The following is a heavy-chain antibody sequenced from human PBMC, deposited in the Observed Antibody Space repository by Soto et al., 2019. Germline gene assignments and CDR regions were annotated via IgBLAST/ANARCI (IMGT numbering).Heavy chain of an antibody. J-gene: IGHJ3*02. V-gene: IGHV1-3*01. CDR2: INAGIGNT. D-gene: IGHD5-12*01. CDR3: AVGYSGYDYACDI. Sequence: QVQLVQSGAELKKPGASVKVSCKASGYTFTSSSVHCVRPAPVQRLELMGWINAGIGNTKQSQKCQGRVILTRDTSASTAYMELSSLRSEETAVYYCAVGYSGYDYACDIWGHGTIVSV. CDR1: GYTFTSSS.